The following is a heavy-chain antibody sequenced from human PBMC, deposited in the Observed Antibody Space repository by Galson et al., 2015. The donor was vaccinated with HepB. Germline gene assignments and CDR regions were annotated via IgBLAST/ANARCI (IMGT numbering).Heavy chain of an antibody. Sequence: SVKVSCKASGYTFTNYAIHWVRQAPGQRPEWMGWINAGNGNTKYSQKFQGRVTITRDTSASTGYMELSSLRSEDTAVYYCARGGYCSGGVCYTGRLLYFYFYMDVWGQGTTVTVSS. J-gene: IGHJ6*03. D-gene: IGHD2-8*02. V-gene: IGHV1-3*01. CDR2: INAGNGNT. CDR1: GYTFTNYA. CDR3: ARGGYCSGGVCYTGRLLYFYFYMDV.